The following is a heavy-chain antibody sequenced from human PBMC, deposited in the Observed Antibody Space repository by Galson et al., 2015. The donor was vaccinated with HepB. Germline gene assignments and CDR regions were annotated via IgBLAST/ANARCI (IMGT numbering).Heavy chain of an antibody. D-gene: IGHD6-13*01. Sequence: SLRLSCAASGFTFSNYGTHWVRQAPGKGLEWVAVISYDGSNKYYGDSVKGRFTISRDNSKNTLYLQMNSLRGEDTAVYYCAKDQASQQRSWYTPDYWGQGTLVTVSS. J-gene: IGHJ4*02. CDR2: ISYDGSNK. CDR1: GFTFSNYG. V-gene: IGHV3-30*18. CDR3: AKDQASQQRSWYTPDY.